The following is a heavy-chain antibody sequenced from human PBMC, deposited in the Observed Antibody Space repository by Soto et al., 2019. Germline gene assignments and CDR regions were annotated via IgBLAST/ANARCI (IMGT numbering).Heavy chain of an antibody. J-gene: IGHJ5*02. CDR3: ARAGDIVLVPAAMNWFDP. V-gene: IGHV4-30-4*01. Sequence: QVQLQESGPGLVKPSQTLSLTCTVSGGSISSGDYYWSWIRQPPGKGLEWIGYIYYSGSTYYNPSLKSRVTISVDTSKNQFSLKLSSVTAADTAVYYCARAGDIVLVPAAMNWFDPWGQGTLVTVSS. D-gene: IGHD2-2*01. CDR2: IYYSGST. CDR1: GGSISSGDYY.